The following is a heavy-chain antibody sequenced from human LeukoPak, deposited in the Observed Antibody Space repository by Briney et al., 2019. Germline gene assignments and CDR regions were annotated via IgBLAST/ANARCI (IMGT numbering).Heavy chain of an antibody. CDR1: EFTFSNAW. D-gene: IGHD4-17*01. Sequence: SGGSLRLSCAASEFTFSNAWMSWVRQAPGKGLEWVGRIKSKTDGGTTDYAAPVKGRFTISRDDSKNTLYLQMISLKTEDTAVYYCTTEHYGDYDYWGQGTLVTVSS. CDR3: TTEHYGDYDY. V-gene: IGHV3-15*01. J-gene: IGHJ4*02. CDR2: IKSKTDGGTT.